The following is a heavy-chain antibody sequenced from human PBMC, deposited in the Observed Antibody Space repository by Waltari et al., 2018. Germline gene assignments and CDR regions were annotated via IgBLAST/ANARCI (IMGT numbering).Heavy chain of an antibody. Sequence: EVQLVESGGGLVQPGGSLRLSCAASGFTFSSYEMNWVRQAPGKGLEWVSYMSSSGSTIYYADSVKGRFTISRDNAKNSLYLQMNSLRAEDTAVYYCARGYSSSWYSTPIDYWGQGTLVTVSS. CDR2: MSSSGSTI. CDR3: ARGYSSSWYSTPIDY. CDR1: GFTFSSYE. D-gene: IGHD6-13*01. J-gene: IGHJ4*02. V-gene: IGHV3-48*03.